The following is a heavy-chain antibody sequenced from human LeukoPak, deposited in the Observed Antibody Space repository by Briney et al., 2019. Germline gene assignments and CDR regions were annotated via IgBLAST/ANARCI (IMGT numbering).Heavy chain of an antibody. Sequence: ASVKVSCKASGYTFTRYYMHWVRQAPGQGLEWMGLFNPTDGSTGYAQKFQGRVTMTRDMSTSTDYMELSSLRSEDTAIYYCARDNSVGDNAWWFDPWGQGTLVTVSS. CDR3: ARDNSVGDNAWWFDP. V-gene: IGHV1-46*01. D-gene: IGHD1-26*01. J-gene: IGHJ5*02. CDR1: GYTFTRYY. CDR2: FNPTDGST.